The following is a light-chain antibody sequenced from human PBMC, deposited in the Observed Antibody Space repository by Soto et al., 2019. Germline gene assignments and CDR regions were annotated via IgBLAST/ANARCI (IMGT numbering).Light chain of an antibody. CDR2: EVS. CDR3: CSYAGSNNFVV. Sequence: QSVLTQPPSASGSPGQSVTFSCTGTSSDVGGYNYVSWYQQHPGKAPKLMIYEVSKRPSGVPDRFSGSKSGNTASLTVSGLQAEDEADYYCCSYAGSNNFVVFDGGTKVTVL. V-gene: IGLV2-8*01. J-gene: IGLJ2*01. CDR1: SSDVGGYNY.